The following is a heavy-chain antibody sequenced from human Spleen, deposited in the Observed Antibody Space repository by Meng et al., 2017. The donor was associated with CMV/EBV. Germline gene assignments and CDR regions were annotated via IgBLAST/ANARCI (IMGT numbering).Heavy chain of an antibody. Sequence: GESLKISCAASGFTFDDYGMSWVRQAPGKGLEWVSGINWNGGSTGYADSVKGRFTISRDNAKNSLYLQMNSLRAEDTAVYYCARIKAYYYDSSGYYYRAFDIWGQGTMVTVSS. V-gene: IGHV3-20*04. CDR2: INWNGGST. D-gene: IGHD3-22*01. CDR1: GFTFDDYG. CDR3: ARIKAYYYDSSGYYYRAFDI. J-gene: IGHJ3*02.